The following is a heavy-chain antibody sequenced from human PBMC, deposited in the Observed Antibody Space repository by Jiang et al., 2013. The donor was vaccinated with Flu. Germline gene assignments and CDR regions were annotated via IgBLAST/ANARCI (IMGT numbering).Heavy chain of an antibody. D-gene: IGHD6-19*01. J-gene: IGHJ4*02. CDR3: VRESGSGPY. Sequence: VQLVESGGGLVEPGGSLRLSCAASGFTFTSAWMSWVRQAPGKGLEWVGRIKTIREGGTTYYTTPMEGRFTISRDDSKNMAFLQISGLKTEDTAMYYCVRESGSGPYWGQGTLVTASS. V-gene: IGHV3-15*01. CDR2: IKTIREGGTT. CDR1: GFTFTSAW.